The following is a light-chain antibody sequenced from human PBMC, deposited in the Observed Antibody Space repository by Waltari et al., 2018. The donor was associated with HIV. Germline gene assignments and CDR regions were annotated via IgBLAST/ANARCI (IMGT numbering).Light chain of an antibody. CDR2: DIS. CDR1: QDVGNW. Sequence: DIRVTQSPSSVSASAGDTVTITCRASQDVGNWLAWYQQKPGRAPELLIHDISTLQSGVPSRFSGSGSGTDFTLAINSLQPEDFATYYCQQANTCPLTFGGGTKVEIK. CDR3: QQANTCPLT. J-gene: IGKJ4*01. V-gene: IGKV1-12*01.